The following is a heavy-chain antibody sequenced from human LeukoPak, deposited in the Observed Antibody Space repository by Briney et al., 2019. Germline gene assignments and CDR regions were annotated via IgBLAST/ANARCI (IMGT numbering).Heavy chain of an antibody. D-gene: IGHD1-26*01. CDR2: IYSDGST. V-gene: IGHV3-53*01. CDR3: ARELREHGVFDI. CDR1: GFTFGDYG. J-gene: IGHJ3*02. Sequence: GGSLRLSCTASGFTFGDYGMSWVRQAPGKGLEWVSEIYSDGSTYYEASVKGRFSISRANSKNTVYLQMNSLTAEDTAVYYCARELREHGVFDIWGQGTMVTVSS.